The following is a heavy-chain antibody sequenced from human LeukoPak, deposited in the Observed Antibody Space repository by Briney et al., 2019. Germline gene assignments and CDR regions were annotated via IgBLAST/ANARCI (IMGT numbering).Heavy chain of an antibody. CDR1: GFTFSSYW. CDR3: ARALDGSGSRSFDY. D-gene: IGHD3-10*01. CDR2: IYSDGSST. V-gene: IGHV3-74*01. J-gene: IGHJ4*02. Sequence: GGSLRLSCAASGFTFSSYWMHWVRQAPGKGLVWVSRIYSDGSSTNYADSVKGRFTISRDNSKNTLYLQMNSLRAEDTAVYYCARALDGSGSRSFDYWGQGALVTVSS.